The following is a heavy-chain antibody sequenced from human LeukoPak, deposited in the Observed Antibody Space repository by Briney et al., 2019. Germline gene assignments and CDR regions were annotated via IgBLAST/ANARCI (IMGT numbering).Heavy chain of an antibody. Sequence: PGGSLRLSCAASGFTFSSYEMNWVRQAPGEGLGWVSYISSSGSTTYYADSVKGRFTISRDKAKNSLYLQMNSLRAEDTAVYYCAELGITMIGGVWGKGTTVTISS. J-gene: IGHJ6*04. V-gene: IGHV3-48*03. D-gene: IGHD3-10*02. CDR1: GFTFSSYE. CDR3: AELGITMIGGV. CDR2: ISSSGSTT.